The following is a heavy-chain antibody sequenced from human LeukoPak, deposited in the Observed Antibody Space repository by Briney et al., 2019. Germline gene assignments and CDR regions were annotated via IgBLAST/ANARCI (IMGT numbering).Heavy chain of an antibody. V-gene: IGHV3-74*01. Sequence: PGGSLRLSCVASGFTFSNYWMHWVRQPPGKGLVWVSRTYVDGRTTNYADSVKGRFTISRDNAKNTVYLEMNGLSVEDTATYYCIRDFRSADLWGQGTLVTVTS. CDR2: TYVDGRTT. CDR3: IRDFRSADL. CDR1: GFTFSNYW. J-gene: IGHJ5*02.